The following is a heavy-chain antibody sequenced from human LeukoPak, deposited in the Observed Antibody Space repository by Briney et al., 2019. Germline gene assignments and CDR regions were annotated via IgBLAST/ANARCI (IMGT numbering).Heavy chain of an antibody. J-gene: IGHJ4*02. CDR1: GFTFSSYA. CDR2: ISGSGGST. Sequence: GGSLRLSCAASGFTFSSYAMSWVRQAPGRGLEWVSAISGSGGSTYYADSVKGRFTISRDSSKKTLYLQMSSLRAEDTAVYYCVREDLGIEYWGQGTLVTVSS. D-gene: IGHD3/OR15-3a*01. V-gene: IGHV3-23*01. CDR3: VREDLGIEY.